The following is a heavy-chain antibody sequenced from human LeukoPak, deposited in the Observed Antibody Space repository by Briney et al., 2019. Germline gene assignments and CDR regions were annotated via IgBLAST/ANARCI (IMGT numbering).Heavy chain of an antibody. Sequence: SETLSLTCTVSGGSISSNSYYWGWLRQPPGKGLEWIGRIYTSGSTNYNPSLKSRVTISVDTSKNQFSLKLSSVTAADTAVYYCARDKDPYGSGSWYMDVWGKGTTVTISS. J-gene: IGHJ6*03. V-gene: IGHV4-39*07. CDR1: GGSISSNSYY. D-gene: IGHD3-10*01. CDR2: IYTSGST. CDR3: ARDKDPYGSGSWYMDV.